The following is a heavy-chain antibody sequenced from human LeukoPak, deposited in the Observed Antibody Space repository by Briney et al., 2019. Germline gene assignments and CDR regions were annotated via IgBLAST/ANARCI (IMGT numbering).Heavy chain of an antibody. J-gene: IGHJ6*02. D-gene: IGHD3-3*01. Sequence: ASVKVSCKASGYDFSAHYMHWVRQAPGQGLEWMGWINPNSGGTNYAQKFQGRVTMTRDTSISTAYMELSRLRSDDTAVYYCARETYYDFWSGYFNGMDVWGQGTTVTVSS. CDR1: GYDFSAHY. CDR3: ARETYYDFWSGYFNGMDV. CDR2: INPNSGGT. V-gene: IGHV1-2*02.